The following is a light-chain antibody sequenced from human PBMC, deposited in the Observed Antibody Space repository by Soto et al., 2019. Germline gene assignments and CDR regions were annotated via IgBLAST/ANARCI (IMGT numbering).Light chain of an antibody. Sequence: QSALTQPPSASGSPGQSVAISCTGTSSDVGGYNYVSWYQQHPGKAPKLMIFEVTQRPSGVPDRFSGSKSGNTASLTVSGLQAEDEADYYCSSYAGIPLVFGTGTKLTVL. CDR3: SSYAGIPLV. V-gene: IGLV2-8*01. J-gene: IGLJ1*01. CDR2: EVT. CDR1: SSDVGGYNY.